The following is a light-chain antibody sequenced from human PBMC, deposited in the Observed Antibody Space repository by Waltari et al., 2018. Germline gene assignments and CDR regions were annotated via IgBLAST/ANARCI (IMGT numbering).Light chain of an antibody. J-gene: IGLJ2*01. Sequence: SYELTQPLSVSVALGQTARITCGGHNIGGKPVHWYQQRPGQTPLLVIYRDNNRPSGIPERFSGSNSGNTATLTISGAQGGDEAAYYCQVWDTFTYVVFGGGTKLTVL. V-gene: IGLV3-9*01. CDR1: NIGGKP. CDR2: RDN. CDR3: QVWDTFTYVV.